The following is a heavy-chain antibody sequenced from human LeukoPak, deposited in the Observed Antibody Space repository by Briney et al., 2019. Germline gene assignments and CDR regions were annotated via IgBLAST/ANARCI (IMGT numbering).Heavy chain of an antibody. D-gene: IGHD2-21*01. V-gene: IGHV3-23*01. CDR3: AKPQGTDVVVIAIEFDY. CDR2: ISGSGGST. Sequence: GGSLRLSCAASGFTFSSYVMSWVRQAPGKGLEWVSAISGSGGSTYYADSVKGRFTISRDNSKNTLYLQMNSLRAEDTAVYYCAKPQGTDVVVIAIEFDYWGQGTLVTVSS. J-gene: IGHJ4*02. CDR1: GFTFSSYV.